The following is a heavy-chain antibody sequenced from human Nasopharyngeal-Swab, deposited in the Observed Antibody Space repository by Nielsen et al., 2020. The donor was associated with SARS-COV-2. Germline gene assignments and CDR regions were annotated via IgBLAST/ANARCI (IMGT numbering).Heavy chain of an antibody. Sequence: GESLKISCAASGFTFSSYSMNWVRQAPGKGLEWVSYISSSSSTIYYADSVKGRFTISRDNAKNSLYLQMNSLRDEDTAVYYCARCGIMDFWSGYTGLDYWGQGTLVTVSS. CDR1: GFTFSSYS. D-gene: IGHD3-3*01. CDR2: ISSSSSTI. J-gene: IGHJ4*02. CDR3: ARCGIMDFWSGYTGLDY. V-gene: IGHV3-48*02.